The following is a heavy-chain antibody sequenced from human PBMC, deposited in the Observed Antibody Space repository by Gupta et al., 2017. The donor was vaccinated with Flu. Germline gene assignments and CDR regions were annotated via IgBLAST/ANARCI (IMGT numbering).Heavy chain of an antibody. V-gene: IGHV3-33*01. CDR2: IWHDGSNK. CDR3: ARSTETLDYYFYGMDV. CDR1: GFHFGSYG. Sequence: QVQLVASGGGVVQSGGSLRLSCATSGFHFGSYGLPWVRQAPGKGLEWVATIWHDGSNKYYADSVKGRFTISRDNSKNRLYLLMNRLRAEDTAMYYCARSTETLDYYFYGMDVWGQGTTVTVSS. J-gene: IGHJ6*02.